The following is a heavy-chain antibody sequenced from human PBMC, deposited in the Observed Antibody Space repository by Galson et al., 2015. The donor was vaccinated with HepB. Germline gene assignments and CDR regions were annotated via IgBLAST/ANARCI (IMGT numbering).Heavy chain of an antibody. D-gene: IGHD5-24*01. Sequence: SETLSLTCAVYGGSFSDYYWSWIRQPPGKGLERIGEINHSGSTNYNPSLESRLTISVYTSKHQFSLKLTSVTAADTAVYYCARRHNYGGGYFDLWGRGTLVVVSS. CDR1: GGSFSDYY. J-gene: IGHJ2*01. CDR2: INHSGST. CDR3: ARRHNYGGGYFDL. V-gene: IGHV4-34*01.